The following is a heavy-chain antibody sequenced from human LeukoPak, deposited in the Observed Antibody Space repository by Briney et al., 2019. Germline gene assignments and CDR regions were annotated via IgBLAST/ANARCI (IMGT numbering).Heavy chain of an antibody. V-gene: IGHV1-8*01. J-gene: IGHJ3*02. D-gene: IGHD2-2*01. CDR3: ARDCGSSTSCYRGAFDI. Sequence: AASVKVSCKASGYTFTSYDINWVRQATGQGLEWMGWMNPNSGNTGYAQKFQGRVTMTRNTSISTAYMELSSLRSEDTAVYYCARDCGSSTSCYRGAFDIWGQGTMVTVSS. CDR1: GYTFTSYD. CDR2: MNPNSGNT.